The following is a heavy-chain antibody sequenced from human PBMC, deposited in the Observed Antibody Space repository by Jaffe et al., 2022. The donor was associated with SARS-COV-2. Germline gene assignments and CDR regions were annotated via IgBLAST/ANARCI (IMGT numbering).Heavy chain of an antibody. D-gene: IGHD2-21*02. CDR3: ARHHIAHCDGDCFFTLAWYFDL. CDR2: VHYSGKT. CDR1: GDSTGSSVYY. V-gene: IGHV4-39*01. J-gene: IGHJ2*01. Sequence: QLQLQESGPRLVKPSETLSLTCTVSGDSTGSSVYYWGWIRQPPGKGLEWIGSVHYSGKTYYNPSLKTRVTVSVDTSRHQFSLKLTSVTAADTAVYYCARHHIAHCDGDCFFTLAWYFDLWGRGSLVTVST.